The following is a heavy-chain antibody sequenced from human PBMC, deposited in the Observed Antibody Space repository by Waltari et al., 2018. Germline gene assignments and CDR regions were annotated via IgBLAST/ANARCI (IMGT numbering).Heavy chain of an antibody. J-gene: IGHJ4*02. Sequence: QVQLQESGPGLVKPSETLSLTCTVSGGSISSYYWSWIRQPAGKGLEWIGRIYTSGSTNYNPSLKSRVTMSVDTSKNQFSLKLSSVTAADTAVYYCARLTTVTTYSGEYFDYWGQGTLVTVSS. CDR2: IYTSGST. CDR1: GGSISSYY. V-gene: IGHV4-4*07. D-gene: IGHD4-17*01. CDR3: ARLTTVTTYSGEYFDY.